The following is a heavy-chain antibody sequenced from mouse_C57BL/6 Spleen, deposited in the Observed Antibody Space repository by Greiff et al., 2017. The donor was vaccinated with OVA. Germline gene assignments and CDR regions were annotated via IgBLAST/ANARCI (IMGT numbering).Heavy chain of an antibody. CDR1: GYSITSGYY. Sequence: ESGPGLVKPSQSLSLTCSVTGYSITSGYYWTWIRQFPGNKLEWMGYISYDGSNNYNPSLKNRISITRDTSKNQFFLKLNSVTTEDTATYYCARAGRNWYFDVWGTGTTVTVSS. CDR2: ISYDGSN. J-gene: IGHJ1*03. CDR3: ARAGRNWYFDV. V-gene: IGHV3-6*01.